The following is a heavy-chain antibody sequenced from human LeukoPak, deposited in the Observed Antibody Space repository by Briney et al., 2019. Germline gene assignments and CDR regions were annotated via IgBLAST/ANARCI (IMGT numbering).Heavy chain of an antibody. D-gene: IGHD6-13*01. CDR3: ATSIAAAVNRDWFDP. CDR1: GYTFTSYD. J-gene: IGHJ5*02. Sequence: ASVKVSCKASGYTFTSYDINWVRQATGQGLEWMGIINPSGGSTSYAQKFQGRVTMTRDTSTSTVYMELSSLRSEDTAVYYCATSIAAAVNRDWFDPWGQGTLVTVSS. V-gene: IGHV1-46*01. CDR2: INPSGGST.